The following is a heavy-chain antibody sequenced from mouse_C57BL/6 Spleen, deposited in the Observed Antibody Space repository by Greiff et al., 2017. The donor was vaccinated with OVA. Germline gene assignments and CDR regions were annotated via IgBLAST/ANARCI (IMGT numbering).Heavy chain of an antibody. CDR3: ARWRLRSFDD. CDR2: ILPGSGGT. D-gene: IGHD1-1*01. V-gene: IGHV1-9*01. CDR1: GYTFTGYW. Sequence: QVQLKQSGAELMKPGASVKLSCKATGYTFTGYWIEWVKQRPGHGLEWIGEILPGSGGTNYNEKFKGKATFTADTSSNTAYMQLSSLTAEDAAIYSCARWRLRSFDDWGQGTTLTVSS. J-gene: IGHJ2*01.